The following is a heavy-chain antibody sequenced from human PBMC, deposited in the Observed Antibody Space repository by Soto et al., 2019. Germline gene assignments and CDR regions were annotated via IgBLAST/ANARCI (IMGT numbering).Heavy chain of an antibody. CDR3: ARGNHRWLQLWYFDL. Sequence: QFQLVQYGAEVKKPGSSVTVSCKASGGTFSSYTISWVRQAPGQGLEWMGGIIPIFGTANYAQKFQSRVTITGDESTSTAYMELSSLRSEDTAVYYCARGNHRWLQLWYFDLWGRGTLVTVSS. J-gene: IGHJ2*01. CDR1: GGTFSSYT. V-gene: IGHV1-69*12. CDR2: IIPIFGTA. D-gene: IGHD5-12*01.